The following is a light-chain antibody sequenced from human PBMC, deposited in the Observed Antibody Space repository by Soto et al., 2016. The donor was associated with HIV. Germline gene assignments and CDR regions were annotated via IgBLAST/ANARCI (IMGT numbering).Light chain of an antibody. V-gene: IGKV1-NL1*01. CDR2: AAS. CDR3: QQYYSTPRT. J-gene: IGKJ1*01. CDR1: QGISNS. Sequence: DIQMTQSPSSLSASVGDRVTITCRASQGISNSLAWYQQIPGKAPKLLLSAASRLESGVPTRFSGSGSGTDYTLTISSLQPEDFATYFCQQYYSTPRTFGQGTKVEIK.